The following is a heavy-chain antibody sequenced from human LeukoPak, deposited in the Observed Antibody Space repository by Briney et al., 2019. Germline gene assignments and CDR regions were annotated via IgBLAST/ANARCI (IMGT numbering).Heavy chain of an antibody. CDR3: AREPLGSGSYYVDY. J-gene: IGHJ4*02. Sequence: SETLSLTCAVYGGSFSGYYWSWIRQPPGKGLEWIGEINHSGSTNYNPSLKSRVTISVDRSKNQFSLKLSSVTAADTAVYYCAREPLGSGSYYVDYWGQGTLVTVSS. CDR2: INHSGST. D-gene: IGHD1-26*01. CDR1: GGSFSGYY. V-gene: IGHV4-34*01.